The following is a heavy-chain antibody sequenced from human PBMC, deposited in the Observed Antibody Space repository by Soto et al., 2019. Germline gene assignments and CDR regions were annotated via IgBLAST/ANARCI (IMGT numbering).Heavy chain of an antibody. CDR3: ARDSSTSQNIHYYYGMDV. V-gene: IGHV4-61*01. CDR2: IFYSGDT. J-gene: IGHJ6*02. Sequence: LTCTVSGGSVSSGSYYWSWIRQPPGKGLEWIGYIFYSGDTNYNPSLKSRVTMSVDTSKNQFSLKLSSVTAADTTIYYCARDSSTSQNIHYYYGMDVWGQGTTVTVSS. D-gene: IGHD2-2*01. CDR1: GGSVSSGSYY.